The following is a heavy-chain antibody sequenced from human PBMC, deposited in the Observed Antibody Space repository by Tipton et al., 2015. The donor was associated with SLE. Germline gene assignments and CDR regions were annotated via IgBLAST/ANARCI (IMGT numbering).Heavy chain of an antibody. V-gene: IGHV4-34*01. CDR2: IYHTRST. CDR3: ARDSRYQLTYYYMDV. Sequence: PSLTCGVSDESFSVYYWSWLRQPPGKGLEWIGNIYHTRSTYYNPSLKSRVTISLDTSKNQFSLNLSSVTAADTAVYYCARDSRYQLTYYYMDVWGKGTTVTVSS. D-gene: IGHD2-2*01. CDR1: DESFSVYY. J-gene: IGHJ6*03.